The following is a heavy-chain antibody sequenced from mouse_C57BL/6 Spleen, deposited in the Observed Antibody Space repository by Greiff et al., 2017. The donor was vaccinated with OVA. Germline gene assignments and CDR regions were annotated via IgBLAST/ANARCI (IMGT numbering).Heavy chain of an antibody. CDR1: GYSFTSYY. J-gene: IGHJ4*01. D-gene: IGHD3-2*02. Sequence: QVQLQHSGPELVKPGASVKISCKASGYSFTSYYIHWVKQRPGQGLEWIGWIYPGSGNTKYNEKFKGKATLTADTSSSTAYMQLSSLTSEDSAVYYCARWGDSSGYGAMDYWGQGTSVTVSS. CDR2: IYPGSGNT. V-gene: IGHV1-66*01. CDR3: ARWGDSSGYGAMDY.